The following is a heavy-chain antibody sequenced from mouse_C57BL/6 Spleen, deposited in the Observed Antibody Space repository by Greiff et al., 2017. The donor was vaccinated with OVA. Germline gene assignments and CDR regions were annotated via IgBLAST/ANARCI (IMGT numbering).Heavy chain of an antibody. CDR1: GYAFSSYW. Sequence: VKVVESGAELVKPGASVKISCKASGYAFSSYWMNWVKQRPGKGLEWIGQIYPGDGDTNYNGKFKGKATLTADKSSSTAYMQLSSLTSEDSAVYFCASYYYGSSPWFAYWGQGTLVTVSA. CDR2: IYPGDGDT. D-gene: IGHD1-1*01. V-gene: IGHV1-80*01. J-gene: IGHJ3*01. CDR3: ASYYYGSSPWFAY.